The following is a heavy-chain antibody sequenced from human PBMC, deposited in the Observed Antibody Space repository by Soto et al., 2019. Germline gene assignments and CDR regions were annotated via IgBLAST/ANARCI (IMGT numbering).Heavy chain of an antibody. V-gene: IGHV3-74*01. Sequence: GGSLSPSFEALGFTSIPIGLTWFGQVPGKAWEWVSRINSDASHTYYADSVKGRFTISRDNAKNTLHLEMNSLRAEDTAVYYCVRDGHCITTSCYGNWFDPWGQGTLVTVSS. CDR3: VRDGHCITTSCYGNWFDP. CDR1: GFTSIPIG. J-gene: IGHJ5*02. CDR2: INSDASHT. D-gene: IGHD2-2*01.